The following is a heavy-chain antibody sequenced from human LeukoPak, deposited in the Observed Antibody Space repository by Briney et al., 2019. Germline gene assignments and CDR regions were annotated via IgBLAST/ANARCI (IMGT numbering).Heavy chain of an antibody. V-gene: IGHV1-46*01. CDR1: GGTFSSYA. Sequence: ASVKVSCKASGGTFSSYAISWVRQAPGQGLEWMGIINPSGGSTSYAQKFQGRVTMTRDTSTSTVYMELSSLRSEDTAVYYCASSGPWDDAFDIWGQGTMVTVSS. D-gene: IGHD5-12*01. CDR3: ASSGPWDDAFDI. CDR2: INPSGGST. J-gene: IGHJ3*02.